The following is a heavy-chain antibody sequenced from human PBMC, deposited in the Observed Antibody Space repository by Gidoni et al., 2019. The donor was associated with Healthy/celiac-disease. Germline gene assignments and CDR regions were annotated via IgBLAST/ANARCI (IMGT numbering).Heavy chain of an antibody. J-gene: IGHJ4*02. Sequence: GKGLEWVSAISGSGGSTYYADSVKGRFTISRDNSKNTLYLQMNSLRAEDTAVYYWAKDRSIRYGSGGSCPGAPSYFDYWGQGTLVTVSS. V-gene: IGHV3-23*01. D-gene: IGHD2-15*01. CDR3: AKDRSIRYGSGGSCPGAPSYFDY. CDR2: ISGSGGST.